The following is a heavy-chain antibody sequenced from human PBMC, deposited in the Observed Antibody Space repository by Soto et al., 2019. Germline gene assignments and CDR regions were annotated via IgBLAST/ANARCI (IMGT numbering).Heavy chain of an antibody. J-gene: IGHJ6*02. Sequence: SETLSLRCAVYGGFFSGYYWRWIRQPTGKGLEWIGEINHSGSTNYNPYLQSRVNISVHTSKNQFPLKLSSVTAADKAVDYCARFFPAALAAYYYYGMDVCGQGTTVTVSS. CDR3: ARFFPAALAAYYYYGMDV. V-gene: IGHV4-34*01. CDR2: INHSGST. D-gene: IGHD6-25*01. CDR1: GGFFSGYY.